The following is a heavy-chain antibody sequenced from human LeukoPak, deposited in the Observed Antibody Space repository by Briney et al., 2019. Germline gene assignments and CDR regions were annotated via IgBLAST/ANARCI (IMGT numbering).Heavy chain of an antibody. D-gene: IGHD4-17*01. J-gene: IGHJ4*02. CDR2: VNHSGYT. V-gene: IGHV4-34*01. CDR3: ARMTTGHDF. CDR1: GTSFSSYY. Sequence: SETLSLTSAVSGTSFSSYYWSWIRQPPGKGLEWIGEVNHSGYTNDNPSLKSRVTISVDTSKNQFSLRLRSVTAADTGVYFCARMTTGHDFWGQGTLVTVSS.